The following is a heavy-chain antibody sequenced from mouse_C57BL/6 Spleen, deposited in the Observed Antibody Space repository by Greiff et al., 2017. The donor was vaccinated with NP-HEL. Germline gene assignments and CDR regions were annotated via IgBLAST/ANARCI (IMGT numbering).Heavy chain of an antibody. J-gene: IGHJ4*01. D-gene: IGHD2-3*01. Sequence: QVQLQQSGAELVRPGTSVKVSCKASGYAFTNYLIEWVQQRPGQGLEWIGVINPGSGGTKYNEKFKGKATLTAEKSSSTAYMQLSSLTSEYSAVYFCARRRGYDGYLYYAMDYWGQGTSVTVSS. V-gene: IGHV1-54*01. CDR1: GYAFTNYL. CDR2: INPGSGGT. CDR3: ARRRGYDGYLYYAMDY.